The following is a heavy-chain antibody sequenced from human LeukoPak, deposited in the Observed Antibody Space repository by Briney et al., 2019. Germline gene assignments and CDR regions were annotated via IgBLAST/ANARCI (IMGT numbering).Heavy chain of an antibody. CDR2: ISAYNGNT. D-gene: IGHD2-2*01. J-gene: IGHJ4*02. CDR3: ARVVGDIVVVPAALDY. V-gene: IGHV1-18*01. Sequence: ASVKVSCKASGYTFTSYGISWVRQAPGQGLEWMGRISAYNGNTNYAQKLQGRVTMTTDTSTSTAYMELRSLRSDDTAVYYCARVVGDIVVVPAALDYWGQGTLVTVSS. CDR1: GYTFTSYG.